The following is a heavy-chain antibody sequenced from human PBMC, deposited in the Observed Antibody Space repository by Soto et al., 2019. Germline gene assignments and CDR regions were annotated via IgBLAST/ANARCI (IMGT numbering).Heavy chain of an antibody. Sequence: QVQLQESGPGLVKPSQTLSLTCTVSGGSISSGGYYWSWIRQHPGKGLEWIGYIYYSGSTYYNPSLKSRVTISVGTSKNLFSLKLSSVTAADTAVYYCARVCGGDCHYGMDVWGQGTTVTVSS. V-gene: IGHV4-31*03. CDR2: IYYSGST. D-gene: IGHD2-21*02. CDR3: ARVCGGDCHYGMDV. J-gene: IGHJ6*02. CDR1: GGSISSGGYY.